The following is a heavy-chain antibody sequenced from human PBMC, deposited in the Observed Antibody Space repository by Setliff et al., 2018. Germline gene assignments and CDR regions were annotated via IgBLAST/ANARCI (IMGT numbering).Heavy chain of an antibody. Sequence: KPSETLSLTCSVSGDSISSSSYYWGWIRQPPGKGLEWIGSINYSGITYYSPSLKSRAIVSVDTSKNQFSLKLSSVTAADTAVYYCARLPGYCNGGNCYGYYTFDIWGQGTMVTVSS. V-gene: IGHV4-39*01. D-gene: IGHD2-15*01. CDR1: GDSISSSSYY. CDR3: ARLPGYCNGGNCYGYYTFDI. J-gene: IGHJ3*02. CDR2: INYSGIT.